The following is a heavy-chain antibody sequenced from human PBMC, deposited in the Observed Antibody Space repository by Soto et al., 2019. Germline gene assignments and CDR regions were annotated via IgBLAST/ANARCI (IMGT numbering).Heavy chain of an antibody. CDR3: ARSSGEVNFDY. CDR1: RYSFPIYW. V-gene: IGHV5-51*01. Sequence: GESLKISCQGSRYSFPIYWIGWVRQMPGKGLEWMGIIYPGDSDTRYSPSLQGQVTISADKSITTAYLQWSSLKASDTAMYYCARSSGEVNFDYWGQGTLVTVSS. D-gene: IGHD4-17*01. J-gene: IGHJ4*02. CDR2: IYPGDSDT.